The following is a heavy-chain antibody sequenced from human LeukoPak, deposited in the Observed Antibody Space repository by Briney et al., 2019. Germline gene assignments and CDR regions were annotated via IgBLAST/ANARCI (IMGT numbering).Heavy chain of an antibody. V-gene: IGHV3-48*01. D-gene: IGHD3-22*01. CDR1: GFTFSSYS. Sequence: PGGSLRLSCAASGFTFSSYSMNWVRQAPGKGLEWVSYISSSSSSTYYADSVKGRFTISRDNSKNTVYLQMTSLRAEDTAVYYCAKTYYYDSSGYYYLGWFDPWGQGTLVTVSS. J-gene: IGHJ5*02. CDR3: AKTYYYDSSGYYYLGWFDP. CDR2: ISSSSSST.